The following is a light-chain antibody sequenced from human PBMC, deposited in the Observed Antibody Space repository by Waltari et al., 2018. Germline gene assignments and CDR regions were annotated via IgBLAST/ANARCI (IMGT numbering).Light chain of an antibody. CDR2: ESS. Sequence: EIVLTQSPATLSLSPGERATLSCRARQGVSSYLAWYQQKPGQAPRLLIYESSNRATGIPARFSGSGSGTDFTLTISSLEPEDFAVYYCQQRSNWPSGTFGPGTKVDSK. CDR1: QGVSSY. J-gene: IGKJ3*01. CDR3: QQRSNWPSGT. V-gene: IGKV3-11*01.